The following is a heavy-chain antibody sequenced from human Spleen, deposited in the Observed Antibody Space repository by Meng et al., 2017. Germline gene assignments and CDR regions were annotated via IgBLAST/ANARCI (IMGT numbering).Heavy chain of an antibody. J-gene: IGHJ5*02. CDR2: INPNSGGT. CDR3: ARSSSGSVDWFDP. D-gene: IGHD6-19*01. V-gene: IGHV1-2*06. Sequence: QVQLGQSGAEVKKPGASVKVSCKPSGYNFPDYYIHWVRQAPGQGLEWMGRINPNSGGTNYAQKFQGRVTMTRDTSISTAYMELSNLRSEDTAVYYCARSSSGSVDWFDPWGQGTLVTVSS. CDR1: GYNFPDYY.